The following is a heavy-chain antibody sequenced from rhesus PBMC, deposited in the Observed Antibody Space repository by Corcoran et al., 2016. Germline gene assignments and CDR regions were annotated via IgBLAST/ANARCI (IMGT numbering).Heavy chain of an antibody. CDR1: GGSFSCYW. D-gene: IGHD6-25*01. CDR3: ARAGYSGSWMVY. V-gene: IGHV4-80*01. Sequence: QVQLQESGPGRVKPSETLSLTCAVSGGSFSCYWWTWLRHPPGKGLEWIGDIISNSGTTNSNPSLKSRFTLSKAASKNQFSLKLNSVTAADTAVYYDARAGYSGSWMVYWGQGVLVTVSS. J-gene: IGHJ4*01. CDR2: IISNSGTT.